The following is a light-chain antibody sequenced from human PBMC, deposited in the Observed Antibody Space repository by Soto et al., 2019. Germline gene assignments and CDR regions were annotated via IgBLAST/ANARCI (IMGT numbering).Light chain of an antibody. CDR1: SSNIGSNY. CDR2: RNN. CDR3: AAWDDSSVV. V-gene: IGLV1-47*01. J-gene: IGLJ2*01. Sequence: QLVLTQPPSASGTPGQRVTISCSGSSSNIGSNYVYWYQQLPGTAPKLLIYRNNQRPSGVPARFSGSKSGTSASLAISGLRSEDEADYYCAAWDDSSVVFGGGTKLTVL.